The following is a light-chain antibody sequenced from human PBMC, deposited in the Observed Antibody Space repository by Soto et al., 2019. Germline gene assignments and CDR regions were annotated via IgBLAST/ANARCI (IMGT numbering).Light chain of an antibody. J-gene: IGKJ1*01. V-gene: IGKV1-5*03. CDR2: KAS. CDR3: QQYYSYSWT. CDR1: QGISGW. Sequence: IQMTQSPSTLSASVGDRVTITCRASQGISGWLAWYQQKPGNAPKLLISKASTLESGVPSRFRGSGSGTEFTLTISSLQPDDFATYYCQQYYSYSWTFGQGTKVEIK.